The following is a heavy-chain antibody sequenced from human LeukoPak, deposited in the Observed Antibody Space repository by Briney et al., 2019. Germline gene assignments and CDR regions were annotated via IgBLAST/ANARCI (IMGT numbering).Heavy chain of an antibody. J-gene: IGHJ3*02. V-gene: IGHV1-2*04. CDR2: INPNSGGT. CDR3: ARSIVVVVAATWWAFDI. CDR1: GYTFTGYY. Sequence: GASVKVSCKASGYTFTGYYMHWVRQAPGQGLEWMGWINPNSGGTNYAQKFQGWVTMTRDTSISTAYMELSRLRSDDTAVYYCARSIVVVVAATWWAFDIWGQGTMVTVSS. D-gene: IGHD2-15*01.